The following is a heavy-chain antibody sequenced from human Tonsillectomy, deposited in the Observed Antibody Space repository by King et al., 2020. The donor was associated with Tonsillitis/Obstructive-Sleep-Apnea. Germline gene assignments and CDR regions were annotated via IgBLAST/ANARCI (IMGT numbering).Heavy chain of an antibody. V-gene: IGHV4-59*01. Sequence: QLQESGPGLVKPSETLSLTCTVSGGSISSYYWSWIRQPPGKGLEWIGYIYYSGSTNYNPSLKSRVTISVDTSKNQFSLKLSSVTAADTAVYYCAVDSSSGYYYYYYGMDVWGQGTPVTVSS. D-gene: IGHD6-6*01. CDR1: GGSISSYY. J-gene: IGHJ6*02. CDR3: AVDSSSGYYYYYYGMDV. CDR2: IYYSGST.